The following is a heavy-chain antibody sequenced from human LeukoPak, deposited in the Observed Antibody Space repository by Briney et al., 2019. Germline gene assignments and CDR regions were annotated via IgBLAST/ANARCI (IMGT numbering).Heavy chain of an antibody. CDR1: GGSISSYY. J-gene: IGHJ6*02. CDR3: ARSDYQLLDYYYGMDV. Sequence: SETLSLTCTVSGGSISSYYWSWIRQPPGKGLEWIGYIYYSGSTNYNPSLKGRVTISVDTSKNQFSLKLSSVTAADTAVYYCARSDYQLLDYYYGMDVWGQGTTVTVSS. D-gene: IGHD2-2*01. V-gene: IGHV4-59*01. CDR2: IYYSGST.